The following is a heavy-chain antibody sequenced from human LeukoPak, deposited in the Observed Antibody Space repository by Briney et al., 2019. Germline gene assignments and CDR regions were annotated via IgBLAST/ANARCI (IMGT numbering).Heavy chain of an antibody. CDR3: ARDFWGAYRVDYFDY. Sequence: PGGSLRLSCAASGFTFSDYWMHWLPQAPGKGLVWVSRIKTDGRSTNYADSVKGRFTISRDNAKNTLYLQMNSLRAEDTAVYYCARDFWGAYRVDYFDYWGQGTLVTVSS. CDR1: GFTFSDYW. J-gene: IGHJ4*02. CDR2: IKTDGRST. D-gene: IGHD3-3*01. V-gene: IGHV3-74*01.